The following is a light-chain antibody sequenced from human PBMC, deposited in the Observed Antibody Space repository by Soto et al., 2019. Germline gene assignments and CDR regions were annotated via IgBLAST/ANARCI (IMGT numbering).Light chain of an antibody. V-gene: IGKV1-39*01. J-gene: IGKJ1*01. CDR1: QSMSYY. CDR3: QQSYSTPRT. Sequence: DIQMTQSPSSLSASVGDRVTITCRASQSMSYYLNWYQQKPGKAPKLLIYAASSLQSGVPSRFSGSGSGTDFTLTISSLQPEDFATYYCQQSYSTPRTFGQGTKVDIK. CDR2: AAS.